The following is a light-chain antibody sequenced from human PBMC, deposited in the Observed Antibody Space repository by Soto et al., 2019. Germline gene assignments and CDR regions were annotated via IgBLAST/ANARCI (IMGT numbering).Light chain of an antibody. CDR1: QGISRY. CDR3: QQRNNFPRT. V-gene: IGKV1-9*01. CDR2: GAS. Sequence: DIQLTQSPSFLSASVGDRVTITCRDSQGISRYLAWYQQRPGKAPKLLMYGASTLQSGVPSRFSGSASGTTFTLTINNLQPEDFATDYCQQRNNFPRTFGQGTKVE. J-gene: IGKJ1*01.